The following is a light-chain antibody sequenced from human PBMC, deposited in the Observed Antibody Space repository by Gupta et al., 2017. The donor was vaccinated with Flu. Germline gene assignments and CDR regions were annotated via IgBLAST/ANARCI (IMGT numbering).Light chain of an antibody. V-gene: IGKV3-11*01. CDR3: QQRSNWPPEIT. CDR2: EAS. CDR1: QSIATY. Sequence: EIVLTQSPATLSLSPGETATLSCRASQSIATYLAWYQQKPGQAPRLLIHEASDRATGIPARFIGSGSGTDFTLTINSLEPEDFAVYYCQQRSNWPPEITFGQGTRLEIK. J-gene: IGKJ5*01.